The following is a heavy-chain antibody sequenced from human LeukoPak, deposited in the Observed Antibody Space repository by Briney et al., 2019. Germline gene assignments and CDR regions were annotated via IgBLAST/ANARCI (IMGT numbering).Heavy chain of an antibody. D-gene: IGHD5-18*01. V-gene: IGHV4-4*07. Sequence: SETLSLTCTVSGVSITSYHWSWIRQPPGTELEWIGRIHASRSSNYNPSLKSRVTMSVDTSKNQFSLKLTSVTAADTAVYYCARDGLYSYGYSYFDYWGQGTLVTVSS. CDR2: IHASRSS. CDR3: ARDGLYSYGYSYFDY. J-gene: IGHJ4*02. CDR1: GVSITSYH.